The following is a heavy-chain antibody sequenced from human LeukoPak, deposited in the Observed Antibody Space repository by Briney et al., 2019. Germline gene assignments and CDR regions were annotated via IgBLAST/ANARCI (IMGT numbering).Heavy chain of an antibody. V-gene: IGHV1-18*01. CDR2: ISPYNGNT. CDR1: GYTFNTYG. D-gene: IGHD1-26*01. Sequence: GASVKVSCKPSGYTFNTYGITWVRQAPGQGLEWMGWISPYNGNTNYAQKLQGRVTMTTDTSTSTAYMELRSLRSDDTAVYYCARRGVGATTLVDYWGQGTLVTVSS. J-gene: IGHJ4*02. CDR3: ARRGVGATTLVDY.